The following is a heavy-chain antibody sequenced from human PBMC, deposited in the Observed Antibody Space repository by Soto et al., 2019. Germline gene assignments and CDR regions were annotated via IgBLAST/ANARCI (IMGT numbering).Heavy chain of an antibody. V-gene: IGHV3-23*01. D-gene: IGHD6-6*01. CDR1: GFTFSNYD. J-gene: IGHJ4*02. Sequence: GGSLRLSCAASGFTFSNYDMNWVRQAPGKGLEWVSVISGSGGSTYYADSVKGRFTVSRDNSKSTLYLQMNSLRAEDTAVYYCAKDLRGSSGIVDYWGQGTLVTVSS. CDR3: AKDLRGSSGIVDY. CDR2: ISGSGGST.